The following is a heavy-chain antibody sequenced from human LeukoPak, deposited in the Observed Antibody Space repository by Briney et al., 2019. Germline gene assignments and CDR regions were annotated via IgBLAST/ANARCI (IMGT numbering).Heavy chain of an antibody. CDR2: INHSGST. CDR3: ARNRRYGMDV. J-gene: IGHJ6*02. Sequence: PSETLSLTCAVYGGSFSGYYWSWIRQPPGKGLEWIGEINHSGSTNYNPSLKRRVTISVDTSKNQFSLKLSSVTAADTAVYYCARNRRYGMDVWGQGTTVTVSS. CDR1: GGSFSGYY. D-gene: IGHD1/OR15-1a*01. V-gene: IGHV4-34*01.